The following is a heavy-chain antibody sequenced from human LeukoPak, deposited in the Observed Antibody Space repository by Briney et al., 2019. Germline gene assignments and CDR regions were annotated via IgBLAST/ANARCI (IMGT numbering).Heavy chain of an antibody. CDR3: AKRGVVIRVILVGFHKEAYYFDS. Sequence: GRSLRLSCVASGFTFSNYGMSWVRQAPGKGLEWVAGISDSGGSTNYADSVKGRFTISRDNPKNTLYLQMNSLRAEDTAVYFCAKRGVVIRVILVGFHKEAYYFDSWGQGALVTVSS. V-gene: IGHV3-23*01. CDR1: GFTFSNYG. D-gene: IGHD3-22*01. CDR2: ISDSGGST. J-gene: IGHJ4*02.